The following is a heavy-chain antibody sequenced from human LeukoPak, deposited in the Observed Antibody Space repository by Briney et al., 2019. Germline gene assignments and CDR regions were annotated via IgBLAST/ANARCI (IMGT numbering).Heavy chain of an antibody. J-gene: IGHJ4*02. V-gene: IGHV3-30*18. D-gene: IGHD6-13*01. CDR2: ISYDGSVK. CDR3: AKIPVRSVSSSWYYFDY. Sequence: GGSLRLSCAASGFTFSSYGMHWVRQAPGKGLEWVAVISYDGSVKYYSDSVKGRFTISRDSSKNTLYLQMNSLRAEDTAVYYCAKIPVRSVSSSWYYFDYWGQGTLVTVSS. CDR1: GFTFSSYG.